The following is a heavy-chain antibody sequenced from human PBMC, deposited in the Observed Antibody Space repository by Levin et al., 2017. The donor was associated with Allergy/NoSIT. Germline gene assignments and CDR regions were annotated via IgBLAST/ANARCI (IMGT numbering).Heavy chain of an antibody. CDR2: TYYRSKWYS. CDR3: TREEGHFDY. Sequence: SETLSLTCAISGDSVSSNSVAWNWIRRSPSRGLEWLAKTYYRSKWYSSYAISLKSRITINPDTSKNQFSLLLNSVTPEDTAVYYCTREEGHFDYWGQGTLVTVSS. J-gene: IGHJ4*02. CDR1: GDSVSSNSVA. V-gene: IGHV6-1*01.